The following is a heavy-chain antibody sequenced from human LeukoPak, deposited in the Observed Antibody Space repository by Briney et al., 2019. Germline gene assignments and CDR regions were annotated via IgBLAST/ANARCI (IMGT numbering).Heavy chain of an antibody. J-gene: IGHJ4*02. V-gene: IGHV4-39*07. CDR3: ARDETYFDSSGHFYNDY. CDR1: GGSISSSSYY. CDR2: IYYSGST. D-gene: IGHD3-22*01. Sequence: PSETLSLTCTVSGGSISSSSYYWGWIRQPPGKGLEWIGNIYYSGSTYYNPSLKSRVTISVDTSKNQFSLKLSSVTAADTAVYFCARDETYFDSSGHFYNDYWGQGTLVTVSS.